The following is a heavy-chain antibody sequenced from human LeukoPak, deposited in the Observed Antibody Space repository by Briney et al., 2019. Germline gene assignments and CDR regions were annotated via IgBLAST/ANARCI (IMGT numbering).Heavy chain of an antibody. J-gene: IGHJ4*02. CDR2: ISGSGGST. CDR1: GFTFSSYA. Sequence: PGGSLRLSCAASGFTFSSYAMSWVRQAPGKGLEWVSGISGSGGSTYADSVKGRFTISRDNSKNTLYLQMNSLRAEDTAVYYCAKPAPLIEVVPAAVVDYWGQGTLVTVSS. D-gene: IGHD2-2*01. CDR3: AKPAPLIEVVPAAVVDY. V-gene: IGHV3-23*01.